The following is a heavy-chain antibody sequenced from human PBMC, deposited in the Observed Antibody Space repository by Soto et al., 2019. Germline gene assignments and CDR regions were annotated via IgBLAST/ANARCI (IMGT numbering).Heavy chain of an antibody. Sequence: QVQLVESGGGVVQPGRSLRLSCAASGFTFSSYAMHWVRQAPGKGLEWVAVISYDGSNKYYADSVKGRFTISRDNSKXXLXLPXNSLRAEDTAVYYCARGDFMIVVVNIGPYYYGMDVWGQGTTVTVSS. CDR3: ARGDFMIVVVNIGPYYYGMDV. CDR1: GFTFSSYA. D-gene: IGHD3-22*01. CDR2: ISYDGSNK. J-gene: IGHJ6*02. V-gene: IGHV3-30-3*01.